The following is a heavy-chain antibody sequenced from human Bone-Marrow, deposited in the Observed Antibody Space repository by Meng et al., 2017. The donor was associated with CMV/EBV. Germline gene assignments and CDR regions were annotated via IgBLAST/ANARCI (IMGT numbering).Heavy chain of an antibody. D-gene: IGHD3-22*01. CDR3: AKDASHMYYYDSSGYRGPYYFDY. CDR1: GFTFSNAW. J-gene: IGHJ4*02. CDR2: ISDAGYST. Sequence: GESLKISCAASGFTFSNAWMNWVRQAPGKGLEWVSSISDAGYSTYYAASVKGRFTISRDNSKNTLYLQMNSLRAEDTAVYYCAKDASHMYYYDSSGYRGPYYFDYWGQGTLVIVSS. V-gene: IGHV3-23*01.